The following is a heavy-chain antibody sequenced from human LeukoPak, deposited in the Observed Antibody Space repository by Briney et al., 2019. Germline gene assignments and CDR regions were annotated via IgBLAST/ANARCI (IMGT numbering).Heavy chain of an antibody. D-gene: IGHD5-24*01. V-gene: IGHV4-38-2*02. Sequence: PSETLSLTCTVSGYSISSGYYWGWIRPPPGKGLEWIGSIYHSGSTYYNPSLKSRVTISVDTSKNQFSLKLSSVTAADTAVYYCARDRDGWPRGWFDPWGQGTLVTVSS. J-gene: IGHJ5*02. CDR1: GYSISSGYY. CDR3: ARDRDGWPRGWFDP. CDR2: IYHSGST.